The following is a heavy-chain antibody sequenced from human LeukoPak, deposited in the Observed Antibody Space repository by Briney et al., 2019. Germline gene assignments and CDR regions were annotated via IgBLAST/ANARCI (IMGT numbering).Heavy chain of an antibody. CDR2: IWYGGSNK. J-gene: IGHJ5*02. Sequence: GGSLRLSCAASGFTFSSYGMHWVRQAPGKGLEWVAVIWYGGSNKYYADSVKGRFTISRDNAKNSLYLQMNSLRAEDTAVYYCARERAPGGVVIPNWFDPWGQGTLVTVSS. CDR3: ARERAPGGVVIPNWFDP. V-gene: IGHV3-33*08. D-gene: IGHD3-3*01. CDR1: GFTFSSYG.